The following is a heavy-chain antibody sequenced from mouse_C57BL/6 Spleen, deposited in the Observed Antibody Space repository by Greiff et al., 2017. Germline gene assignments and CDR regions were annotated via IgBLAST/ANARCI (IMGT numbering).Heavy chain of an antibody. CDR1: GYSIPSGYY. V-gene: IGHV3-6*01. CDR2: ISYDGSN. CDR3: ARDRAMDY. Sequence: LQESGPGLVKPSQSLSLTCSVTGYSIPSGYYWNWIRQFPGNKLEWMGYISYDGSNNYNPSRKNRISITRDTSKNQFFLKLNSVTTEDTATYYCARDRAMDYWGQGTSVTVSS. J-gene: IGHJ4*01.